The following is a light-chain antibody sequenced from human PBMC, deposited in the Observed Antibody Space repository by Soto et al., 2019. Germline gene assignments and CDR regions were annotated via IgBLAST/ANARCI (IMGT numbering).Light chain of an antibody. CDR3: QVRTNWSIA. CDR1: QSVSSSN. CDR2: DAS. Sequence: IEFTQSPGTLSLSPGDRATLYCRASQSVSSSNLAWYQQKPGQAPRLLIYDASNRATGIPARFSGTGSGTDFTLTINNLEPEDFAVYYCQVRTNWSIAFGRGTRLEI. J-gene: IGKJ5*01. V-gene: IGKV3D-20*02.